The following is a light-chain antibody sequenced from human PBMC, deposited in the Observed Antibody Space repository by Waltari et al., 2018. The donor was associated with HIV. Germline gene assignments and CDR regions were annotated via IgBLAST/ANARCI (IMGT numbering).Light chain of an antibody. Sequence: TQSPSSLSLSPGDRATLSCRASQSVSSYLAWYQQKPGQAPRLLIYDASNRATGIPARFSGSGSGTDFTLTISSLEPEDFAVYYCQQRSNPELTFGGGTKVEIK. J-gene: IGKJ4*01. CDR3: QQRSNPELT. V-gene: IGKV3-11*01. CDR2: DAS. CDR1: QSVSSY.